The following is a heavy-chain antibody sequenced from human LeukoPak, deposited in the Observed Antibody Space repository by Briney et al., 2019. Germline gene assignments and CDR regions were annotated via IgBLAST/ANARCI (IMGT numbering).Heavy chain of an antibody. Sequence: APVKVSCKASGYTFTSYGISWVRQAPGQGLEWMGWISAYNGNTNYAQKLQGRVTMTTDTSTSTAYMELRSLRSDDTAVYYCARGPRRYFDPSWVDYWGQGTLVTVSS. CDR2: ISAYNGNT. V-gene: IGHV1-18*01. D-gene: IGHD3-9*01. CDR1: GYTFTSYG. CDR3: ARGPRRYFDPSWVDY. J-gene: IGHJ4*02.